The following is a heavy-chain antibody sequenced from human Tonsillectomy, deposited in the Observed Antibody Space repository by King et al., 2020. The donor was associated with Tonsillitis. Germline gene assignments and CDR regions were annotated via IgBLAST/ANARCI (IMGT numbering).Heavy chain of an antibody. V-gene: IGHV1-46*01. CDR3: ASVCGGSRPFDY. D-gene: IGHD2-15*01. Sequence: QLVQSGAEVKKPGASMKVSCTASGYTFTSHYVHWVRQAPGQGLEWMGIINPDGGTTIYAQKFQGRVTMTMDTSTSTVYMELSSLRSEDTAVYYCASVCGGSRPFDYWGQGTLVTVSS. CDR2: INPDGGTT. CDR1: GYTFTSHY. J-gene: IGHJ4*02.